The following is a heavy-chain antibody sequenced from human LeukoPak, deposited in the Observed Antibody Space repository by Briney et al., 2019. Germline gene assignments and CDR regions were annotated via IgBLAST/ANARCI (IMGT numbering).Heavy chain of an antibody. CDR2: IHYSGSA. J-gene: IGHJ4*02. CDR1: GGSISSYY. Sequence: SETLSLTCTVSGGSISSYYWSWIRQPPGKGLEWIGEIHYSGSATYNPSLKSRVTISVDTSKNQFSLKMNSVTAADTAVYYCARDDGYYDYWGQGTLVTVSS. CDR3: ARDDGYYDY. D-gene: IGHD3-22*01. V-gene: IGHV4-59*12.